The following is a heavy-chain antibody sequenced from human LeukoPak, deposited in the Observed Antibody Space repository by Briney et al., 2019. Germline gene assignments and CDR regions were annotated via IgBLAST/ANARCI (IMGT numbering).Heavy chain of an antibody. V-gene: IGHV3-7*04. J-gene: IGHJ4*02. CDR3: ARELFVVS. CDR2: IKYDGSRT. Sequence: GGSLRLSCAASGFTFSSYWMSWVRQAPGKGLEWVANIKYDGSRTYYVDSVKGRFTISRDNAKNSLYLQMNSLRTEDTAVYYCARELFVVSWGQGTLVTVSS. CDR1: GFTFSSYW. D-gene: IGHD3-16*01.